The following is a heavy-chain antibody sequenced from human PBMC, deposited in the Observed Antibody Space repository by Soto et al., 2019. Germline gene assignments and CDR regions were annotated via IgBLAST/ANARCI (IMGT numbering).Heavy chain of an antibody. V-gene: IGHV1-69*12. CDR2: IIPLFGTP. D-gene: IGHD4-17*01. Sequence: QVQLVQSGAEVKKPGSSVRVSCKASGGTFSRYTINWVRQAPGQGLEWMGGIIPLFGTPKYAQKFQGRVTITADEYTSTAYMDVSSLRSEDTAVYYCAGDPGGTTVTTDGGAFGYYGLDVWGQGTTVTVSS. CDR3: AGDPGGTTVTTDGGAFGYYGLDV. J-gene: IGHJ6*02. CDR1: GGTFSRYT.